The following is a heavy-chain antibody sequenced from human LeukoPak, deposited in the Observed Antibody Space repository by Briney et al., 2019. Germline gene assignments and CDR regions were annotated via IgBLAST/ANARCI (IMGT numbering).Heavy chain of an antibody. CDR3: ARDYDSSGYYYGYYFDY. Sequence: KPSETLSLTCAVYGGSFSGYYWSWIRQPPGKGLEWIGEINHSGSTNYNPSLKSRVTISVDTSKNQFSLKLSSVTAADTAVYYCARDYDSSGYYYGYYFDYWGQGTLVTVSS. D-gene: IGHD3-22*01. CDR2: INHSGST. V-gene: IGHV4-34*01. J-gene: IGHJ4*02. CDR1: GGSFSGYY.